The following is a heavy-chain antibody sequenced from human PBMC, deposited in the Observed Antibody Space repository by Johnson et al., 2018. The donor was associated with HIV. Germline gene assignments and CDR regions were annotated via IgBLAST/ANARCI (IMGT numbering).Heavy chain of an antibody. CDR3: ASNGGYEGDAFDI. D-gene: IGHD2-2*01. CDR2: LSYDGGNK. V-gene: IGHV3-30-3*01. CDR1: GFTFSSYA. J-gene: IGHJ3*02. Sequence: QVQLVESGGGVVQPGRSLRLSCAASGFTFSSYAMHWVRQAPGKGLEWVAVLSYDGGNKYYADSVKGRFTISRDNSKNTLYLQMNSLRAEDTALYYCASNGGYEGDAFDIWGQGTMVTVYS.